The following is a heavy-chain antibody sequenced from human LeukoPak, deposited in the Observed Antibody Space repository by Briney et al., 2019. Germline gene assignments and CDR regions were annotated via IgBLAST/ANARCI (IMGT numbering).Heavy chain of an antibody. V-gene: IGHV3-30*18. CDR2: ISYDGSNK. D-gene: IGHD2-21*02. CDR3: AKVLRTASSFFDY. CDR1: GFTFSSYG. Sequence: GESLRLSCAASGFTFSSYGMHWVRQAPGKGLEWVAVISYDGSNKYYADSVKGRFTISRDNSKNTLYLQMNSLRAEDTAVYYCAKVLRTASSFFDYWGQGTLVTVYS. J-gene: IGHJ4*02.